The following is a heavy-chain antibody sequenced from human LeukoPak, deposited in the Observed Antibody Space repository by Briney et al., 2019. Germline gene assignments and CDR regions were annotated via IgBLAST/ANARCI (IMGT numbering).Heavy chain of an antibody. CDR1: GYTFTSYY. CDR2: INPSGGST. CDR3: ARVDAGYGGNSPDFDY. D-gene: IGHD4-23*01. V-gene: IGHV1-46*01. Sequence: ASVKVSCKASGYTFTSYYMHWVRQAPGQGLEWMGIINPSGGSTSYAQKFQGRVTMTRDMSTSTVYMEPSSLRSEDTAVYYCARVDAGYGGNSPDFDYWGQGTLVTVSS. J-gene: IGHJ4*02.